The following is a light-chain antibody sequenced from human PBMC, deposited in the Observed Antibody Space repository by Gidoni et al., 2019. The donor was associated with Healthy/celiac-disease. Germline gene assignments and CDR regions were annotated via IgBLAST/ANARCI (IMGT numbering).Light chain of an antibody. CDR1: QSISLY. Sequence: DIQMTQSPSSLSASVGDRVTLTCLASQSISLYLNWYQQKPVKAPKLLIYSASSLQSGVQSRFSGSGAGTDFTLTISSLQPEDFATYYCQKSYSTPLTFGGGTKVEIK. CDR2: SAS. J-gene: IGKJ4*01. V-gene: IGKV1-39*01. CDR3: QKSYSTPLT.